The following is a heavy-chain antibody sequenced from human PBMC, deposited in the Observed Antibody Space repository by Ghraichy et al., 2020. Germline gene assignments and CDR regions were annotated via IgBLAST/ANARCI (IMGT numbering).Heavy chain of an antibody. V-gene: IGHV4-59*01. J-gene: IGHJ6*02. Sequence: SETLSLTCTVSGGSISSYYWSWIRQPPGKGLEWIGYIYYSGSTNYNPSLKSRVTISVDTSKNQFSLKLSSVTAADTAVYYCARGSRQLVRFDYYYGMDVWGQGTTVTVSS. D-gene: IGHD6-6*01. CDR3: ARGSRQLVRFDYYYGMDV. CDR1: GGSISSYY. CDR2: IYYSGST.